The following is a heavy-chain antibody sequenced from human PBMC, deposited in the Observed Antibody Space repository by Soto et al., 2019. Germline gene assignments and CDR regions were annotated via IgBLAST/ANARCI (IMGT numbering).Heavy chain of an antibody. J-gene: IGHJ1*01. D-gene: IGHD3-22*01. CDR1: GGSISSGGYS. CDR3: ASGGGDSRGYCFQH. Sequence: SETLSLTCAVSGGSISSGGYSWSWIRQPPWKGLEWIGYIYHSGSTYYNPSLKSRVTISVDRSKNQFSLKLSSVTAADTAVYYCASGGGDSRGYCFQHWGQGXLVTVYS. CDR2: IYHSGST. V-gene: IGHV4-30-2*01.